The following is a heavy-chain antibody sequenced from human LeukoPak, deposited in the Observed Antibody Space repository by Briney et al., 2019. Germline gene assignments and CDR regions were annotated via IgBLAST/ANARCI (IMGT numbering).Heavy chain of an antibody. CDR2: IIDESRQ. CDR1: GFTFSSFG. CDR3: VRDDATDDNGFDI. J-gene: IGHJ3*02. V-gene: IGHV3-30*12. D-gene: IGHD3-9*01. Sequence: GGSLRLSCAASGFTFSSFGMYWVRQAPGKGLEWVALIIDESRQFYTPSVKGRFTISRDNSKNTLYLEMNSLRVEDTAVYYCVRDDATDDNGFDIWGQGTMVTVSS.